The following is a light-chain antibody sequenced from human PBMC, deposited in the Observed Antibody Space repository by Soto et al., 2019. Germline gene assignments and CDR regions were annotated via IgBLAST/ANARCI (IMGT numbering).Light chain of an antibody. CDR1: QSVNNNY. CDR2: GAS. CDR3: QQYDTSLPYT. J-gene: IGKJ4*01. Sequence: ESVLPQSPGTLYLSPGDRATLSCEASQSVNNNYLAWYQHKPGQAPRLLIYGASSRATGIPDRFSGSGSGTDFTLTIRRLEPEDFAVYYCQQYDTSLPYTFGGGTKVEIK. V-gene: IGKV3-20*01.